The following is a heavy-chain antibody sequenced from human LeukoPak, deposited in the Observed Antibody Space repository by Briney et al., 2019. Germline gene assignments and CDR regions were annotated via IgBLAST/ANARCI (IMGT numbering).Heavy chain of an antibody. D-gene: IGHD1-26*01. V-gene: IGHV1-46*01. CDR3: ARDPQGGAFSGSLAY. Sequence: ASVKVSCKASGYTFTSYYMHWVRQAPGQGLEWMGIINPSGGSTSYAQKFQGRVTTTRDTSTSTVYMELSSLRSEDTAVYYCARDPQGGAFSGSLAYWGQGTLVTVSS. CDR1: GYTFTSYY. J-gene: IGHJ4*02. CDR2: INPSGGST.